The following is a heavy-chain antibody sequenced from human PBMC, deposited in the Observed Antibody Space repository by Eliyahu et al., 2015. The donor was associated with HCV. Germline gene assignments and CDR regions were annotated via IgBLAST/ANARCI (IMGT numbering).Heavy chain of an antibody. CDR1: GFXFXSYS. J-gene: IGHJ3*02. D-gene: IGHD4-23*01. Sequence: EVQLVESGGGLVKPGGSLRLSCAASGFXFXSYSMNWVRQAPGKGLEWVSSISSSSSYIYYADSVKGRFTISRDNAKNSLYLQMNSLRAEDTAVYYCARSLPPDGGNSYHAFDIWGQGTMVTVSS. CDR3: ARSLPPDGGNSYHAFDI. CDR2: ISSSSSYI. V-gene: IGHV3-21*01.